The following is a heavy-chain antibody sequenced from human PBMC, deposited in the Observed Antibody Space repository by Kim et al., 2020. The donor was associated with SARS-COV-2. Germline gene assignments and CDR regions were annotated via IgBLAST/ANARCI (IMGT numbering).Heavy chain of an antibody. J-gene: IGHJ4*02. CDR2: IIPIFGTA. Sequence: SVKVSCKASGGTFSSYAISWVRQAPGQGLEWMGGIIPIFGTANYAQKFQGRVTITADESTSTAYMELSSLRSEDTAVYYCARDLNEYSSSWCTYDYWGQGTLVTVSS. CDR3: ARDLNEYSSSWCTYDY. V-gene: IGHV1-69*13. CDR1: GGTFSSYA. D-gene: IGHD6-13*01.